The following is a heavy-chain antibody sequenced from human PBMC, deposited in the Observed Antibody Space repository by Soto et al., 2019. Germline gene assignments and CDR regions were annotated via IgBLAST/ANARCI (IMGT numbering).Heavy chain of an antibody. Sequence: GASVKVSCKASGYTFTSYAMSWVRQAPGQRLEWMGWINANNGNTNYAQKFQGRVTITRDTSASTAYMELSSLRSEDTAVYYCARFFPPMTEIAVAGMLGVVWFDPWGQRTLVTVSS. CDR2: INANNGNT. CDR3: ARFFPPMTEIAVAGMLGVVWFDP. V-gene: IGHV1-3*01. J-gene: IGHJ5*02. D-gene: IGHD6-19*01. CDR1: GYTFTSYA.